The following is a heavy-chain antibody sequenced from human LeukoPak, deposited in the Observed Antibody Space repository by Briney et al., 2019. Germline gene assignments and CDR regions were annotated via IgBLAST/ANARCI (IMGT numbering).Heavy chain of an antibody. CDR2: IIPIFGTA. V-gene: IGHV1-69*13. J-gene: IGHJ6*02. CDR3: ARLGYCSSTSCYMGGYYYYYYGMDV. CDR1: GGTFSSYA. D-gene: IGHD2-2*02. Sequence: ASVKVSCKASGGTFSSYAISWVRQAPGQGLEWMGGIIPIFGTANYAQKFQGRVTITADESTSTAYMELSSLRSEDTAVYYCARLGYCSSTSCYMGGYYYYYYGMDVWGQGTTVTVSS.